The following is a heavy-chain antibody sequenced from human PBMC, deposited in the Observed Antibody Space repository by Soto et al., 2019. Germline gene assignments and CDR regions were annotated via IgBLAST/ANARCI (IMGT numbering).Heavy chain of an antibody. CDR2: VSASGSIT. Sequence: EVQVLESGGGLVQPGGSLRLSCAASGFTFSSYDMSWVRQAPGKGLEWVSGVSASGSITSYADSAKGRFIISRDNAKNTMFLQMNSLRAEDTAVYFCAKGDCSGGRCYRGFDYWGQGTLVTVSS. CDR1: GFTFSSYD. CDR3: AKGDCSGGRCYRGFDY. D-gene: IGHD2-15*01. V-gene: IGHV3-23*01. J-gene: IGHJ4*02.